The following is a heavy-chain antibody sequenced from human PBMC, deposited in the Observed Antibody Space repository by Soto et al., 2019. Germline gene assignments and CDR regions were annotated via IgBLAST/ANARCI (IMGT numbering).Heavy chain of an antibody. CDR2: ISYDGSNK. V-gene: IGHV3-30*18. D-gene: IGHD1-26*01. Sequence: PGGSLRLSCAASGFTFSSYGMHWVRQAPGKGLEWVAVISYDGSNKYYADSVKGRFTISRDNSKNTLYLQMNSLRAEDTAVYYCAKDGSGSYYYYGMDVWGQGTTVTVSS. CDR1: GFTFSSYG. CDR3: AKDGSGSYYYYGMDV. J-gene: IGHJ6*02.